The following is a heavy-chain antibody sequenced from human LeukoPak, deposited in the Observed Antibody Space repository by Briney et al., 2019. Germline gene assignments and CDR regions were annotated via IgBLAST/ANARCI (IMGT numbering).Heavy chain of an antibody. CDR1: GFTFSSHW. CDR3: ARDGYWCSDY. J-gene: IGHJ4*02. V-gene: IGHV3-7*01. Sequence: GGSLRLSCAASGFTFSSHWMSWVRQAPGKGMEWVANINQGGNDRNYVDSEKGRFTITRDNAKNSLYLQMDSLRVEDTAMYYCARDGYWCSDYWGQGTLVTVSS. CDR2: INQGGNDR. D-gene: IGHD2-8*02.